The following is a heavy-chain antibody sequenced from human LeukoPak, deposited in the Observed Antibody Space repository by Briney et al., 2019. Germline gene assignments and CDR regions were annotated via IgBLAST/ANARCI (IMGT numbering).Heavy chain of an antibody. CDR2: IYYSGST. CDR1: GGSISSYY. V-gene: IGHV4-59*08. CDR3: ARLDIRRGYFDS. Sequence: SETLSLTCTVSGGSISSYYWSWIRQPPGKGLEWIGYIYYSGSTNYNPSLKSRVTISVDTSKNQFSLKLSSVTAADTAVYYCARLDIRRGYFDSWGQGTLVTVYS. D-gene: IGHD2-21*01. J-gene: IGHJ4*02.